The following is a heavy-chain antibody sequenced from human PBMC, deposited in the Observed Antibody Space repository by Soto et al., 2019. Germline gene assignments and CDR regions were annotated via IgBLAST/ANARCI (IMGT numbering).Heavy chain of an antibody. V-gene: IGHV3-21*06. CDR2: IAGSGGDI. J-gene: IGHJ4*02. CDR3: AREGVHNYTEYYFDY. D-gene: IGHD3-10*01. Sequence: VGSLRLSCAASAFPFSSYAMAWVRQAPGRGLEWVSSIAGSGGDISYADSVKGRFTISRDNAKTSVYLQMKSLTAEDTAVYYCAREGVHNYTEYYFDYWGQGTLVTVSS. CDR1: AFPFSSYA.